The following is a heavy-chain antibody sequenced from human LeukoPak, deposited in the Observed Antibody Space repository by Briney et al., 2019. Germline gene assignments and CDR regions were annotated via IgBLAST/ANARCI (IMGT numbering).Heavy chain of an antibody. V-gene: IGHV6-1*01. CDR1: GDSVSSNSAA. J-gene: IGHJ4*02. Sequence: SQTLSLTCAISGDSVSSNSAAWNWIRKSPSRGLEWLGRTYYRSKWYNDYAVSVKSRITFNQDTSKNHFSLQLNSVTPEDTAVYYCARSLAGPLDYWGQGTLVTVSS. CDR3: ARSLAGPLDY. CDR2: TYYRSKWYN. D-gene: IGHD7-27*01.